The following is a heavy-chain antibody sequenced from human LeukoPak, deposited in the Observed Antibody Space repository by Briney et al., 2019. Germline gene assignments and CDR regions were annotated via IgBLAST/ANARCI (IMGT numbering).Heavy chain of an antibody. J-gene: IGHJ4*02. CDR2: ISAYNGNT. Sequence: ASVKVSCKASGYTFTNYYIHWVRQAPGQGLEWMGWISAYNGNTNYAQKLQGRVTMTTDTSTSTAYMELRSLRSDDTAVYYCARDGLYSSGWRFDYWGQGTLVTVSS. CDR1: GYTFTNYY. V-gene: IGHV1-18*04. D-gene: IGHD6-19*01. CDR3: ARDGLYSSGWRFDY.